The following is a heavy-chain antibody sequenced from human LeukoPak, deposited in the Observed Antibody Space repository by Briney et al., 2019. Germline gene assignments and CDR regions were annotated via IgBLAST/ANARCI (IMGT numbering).Heavy chain of an antibody. Sequence: SETLSLTCTVSGGSISSSSYYWGWIRQPPGKGREWIGSIYYSGSTYYNPSLKSRVTISVDTSKNQFSLKLSSVTAADTAVYYCARRGLVAVFDPWGQGTLVTVSS. V-gene: IGHV4-39*01. D-gene: IGHD6-6*01. CDR3: ARRGLVAVFDP. CDR2: IYYSGST. CDR1: GGSISSSSYY. J-gene: IGHJ5*02.